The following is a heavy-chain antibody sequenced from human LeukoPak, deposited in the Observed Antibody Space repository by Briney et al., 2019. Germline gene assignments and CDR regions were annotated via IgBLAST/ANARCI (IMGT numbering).Heavy chain of an antibody. Sequence: SETLSLTCTVSGYSISSGYYWGWIRQPPGKGLEWIGSIYHSGSTYYNPSLKSRVTISVDTSKNQFSLKLSSVTAADTAVYYCARVDTAMVRDYWGQGTLVTASS. CDR1: GYSISSGYY. V-gene: IGHV4-38-2*02. J-gene: IGHJ4*02. CDR3: ARVDTAMVRDY. CDR2: IYHSGST. D-gene: IGHD5-18*01.